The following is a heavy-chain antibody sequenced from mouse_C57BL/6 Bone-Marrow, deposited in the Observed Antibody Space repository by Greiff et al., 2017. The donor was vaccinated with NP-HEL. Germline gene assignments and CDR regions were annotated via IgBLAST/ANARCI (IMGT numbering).Heavy chain of an antibody. J-gene: IGHJ4*01. CDR1: GYTFTSYW. Sequence: QVQLKESGAELSKPGASVKLSCKASGYTFTSYWMHWVKQRPGQGLEWIGYINPSSGYTKYNQKFKDKATLTADKSSSTAYMQLSSLTYEDSAVYYCARTITTVVADAMDYWGQGTSVTVSS. D-gene: IGHD1-1*01. CDR2: INPSSGYT. V-gene: IGHV1-7*01. CDR3: ARTITTVVADAMDY.